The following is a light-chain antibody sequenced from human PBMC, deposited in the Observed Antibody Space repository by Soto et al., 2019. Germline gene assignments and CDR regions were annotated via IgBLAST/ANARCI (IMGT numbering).Light chain of an antibody. J-gene: IGKJ1*01. CDR1: QSIRYY. Sequence: DIQLTQSPPTLSASVGDRVTITCRASQSIRYYLAWYQQMPGKAPKLLIYGDSSLQSGVPSRFRGSGSGTEFTLTISSLQPDDFATYFCKHNNSYSQTFGQGTKVEIK. CDR2: GDS. CDR3: KHNNSYSQT. V-gene: IGKV1-5*01.